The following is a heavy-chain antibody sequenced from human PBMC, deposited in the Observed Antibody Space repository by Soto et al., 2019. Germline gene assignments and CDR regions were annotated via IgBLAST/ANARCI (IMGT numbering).Heavy chain of an antibody. V-gene: IGHV3-9*01. CDR1: GFTFDDYA. CDR2: ISWNSGSI. CDR3: AKVWVVLAGLFYYYYYMDV. J-gene: IGHJ6*03. D-gene: IGHD2-2*01. Sequence: EVQLVESGGGLVQPGRSLRLSCAASGFTFDDYAMHWVRQAPGKGLEWVSGISWNSGSIGYADSVKGRFTISRDNAKNSLYLQMNSLRAEHTALYYCAKVWVVLAGLFYYYYYMDVWGKGTTVTFSS.